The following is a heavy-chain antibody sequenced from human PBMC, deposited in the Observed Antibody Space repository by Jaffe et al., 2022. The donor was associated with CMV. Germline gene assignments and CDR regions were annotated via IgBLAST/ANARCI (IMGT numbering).Heavy chain of an antibody. CDR2: IYSGGGT. J-gene: IGHJ3*02. CDR3: ARERGRWEAFDI. D-gene: IGHD1-26*01. CDR1: GFIVSRNY. V-gene: IGHV3-53*01. Sequence: EVQLVESGGGLIQPGGSLRLSCAASGFIVSRNYMSWVRQAPGKGLEWVSLIYSGGGTYYADSVEGRFTISRDDSRNILYLQMNSLRAEDTAVYYCARERGRWEAFDIWGQGTMVTVSS.